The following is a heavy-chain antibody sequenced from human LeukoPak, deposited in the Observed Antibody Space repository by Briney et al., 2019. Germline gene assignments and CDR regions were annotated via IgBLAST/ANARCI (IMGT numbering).Heavy chain of an antibody. V-gene: IGHV3-74*01. CDR1: GFSFSRYW. D-gene: IGHD1-1*01. Sequence: GGSLRLTCAASGFSFSRYWMHWVRQAPGEGLMWVSRINSDGSSTWYADSVKGRFTISRDNARSTLSLQMSSLGVEDTALYYCARDQDGMGTTMDLWGQGTQVIVSS. CDR2: INSDGSST. J-gene: IGHJ4*02. CDR3: ARDQDGMGTTMDL.